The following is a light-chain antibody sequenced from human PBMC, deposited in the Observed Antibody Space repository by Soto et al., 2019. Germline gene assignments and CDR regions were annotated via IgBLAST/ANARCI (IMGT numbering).Light chain of an antibody. CDR2: KAS. J-gene: IGKJ1*01. Sequence: QMTESSSSLSASVGDRVTVPCRASQSISSYLNWYQQRPGKAPKLLIYKASTLKRGVPSRFSGSGSGTEFTLTISSLQPDDFAAYYCQQCDTSPWTFGQGTKVDI. CDR1: QSISSY. CDR3: QQCDTSPWT. V-gene: IGKV1-5*03.